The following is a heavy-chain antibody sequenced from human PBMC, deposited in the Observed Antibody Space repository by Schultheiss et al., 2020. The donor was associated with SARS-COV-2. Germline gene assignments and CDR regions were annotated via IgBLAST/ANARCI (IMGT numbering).Heavy chain of an antibody. V-gene: IGHV4-39*01. Sequence: SETLSLTCTVSGGSISSRDYYWGWIRQPPGKGLEWIGSIYYSGSTYYNPSLKSRVTISVDTSKNQFSLKLSSVTAADTAVYYCAPPLGTATVWGQGTLVTVSS. CDR1: GGSISSRDYY. CDR2: IYYSGST. CDR3: APPLGTATV. D-gene: IGHD1-1*01. J-gene: IGHJ4*02.